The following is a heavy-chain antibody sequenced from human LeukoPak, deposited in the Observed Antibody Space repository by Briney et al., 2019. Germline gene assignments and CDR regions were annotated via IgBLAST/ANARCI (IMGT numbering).Heavy chain of an antibody. CDR1: GFTFSSYA. V-gene: IGHV3-23*01. CDR3: AKTGDYFDSSGYHRPDAFDI. J-gene: IGHJ3*02. CDR2: ISGSGSNT. D-gene: IGHD3-22*01. Sequence: GGSLRLSCAASGFTFSSYAMSWVRQAPGKGLEWVSGISGSGSNTYYADSVKGRFTISRDNCQNTLYLQMNSVRAYDTAVYYCAKTGDYFDSSGYHRPDAFDIWGRGTMVTVSS.